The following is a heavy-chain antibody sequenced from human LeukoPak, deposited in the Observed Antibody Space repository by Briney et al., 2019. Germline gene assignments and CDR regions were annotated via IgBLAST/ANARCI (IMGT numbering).Heavy chain of an antibody. Sequence: GGSLRLYCAASGFTFSSYWMSWVRQAPGKGLEWVANIKQDGSEKYYVDSVKGRFTISRDNAKNSLYLQMNSLRAEDTAVYYCAREDFWSGYYYYYYYGMDVWGQGTTVTVSS. CDR2: IKQDGSEK. CDR3: AREDFWSGYYYYYYYGMDV. D-gene: IGHD3-3*01. CDR1: GFTFSSYW. J-gene: IGHJ6*02. V-gene: IGHV3-7*03.